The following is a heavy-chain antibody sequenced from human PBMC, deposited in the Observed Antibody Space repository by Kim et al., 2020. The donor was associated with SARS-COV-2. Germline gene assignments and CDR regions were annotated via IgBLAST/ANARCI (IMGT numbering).Heavy chain of an antibody. CDR3: ASFGGDVVVPAAMSVSTEWYFDL. V-gene: IGHV1-69*13. D-gene: IGHD2-2*01. Sequence: SVKVSCKASGGTFSSYAISWVRQAPGQGLEWMGGIIPIFGTANYAQKFQGRVTITADESTSTAYMELSSLRSEDTAVYYCASFGGDVVVPAAMSVSTEWYFDLWGRGTLVTVPS. CDR2: IIPIFGTA. J-gene: IGHJ2*01. CDR1: GGTFSSYA.